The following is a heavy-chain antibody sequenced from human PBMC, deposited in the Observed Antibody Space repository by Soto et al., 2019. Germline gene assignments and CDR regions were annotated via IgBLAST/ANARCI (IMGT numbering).Heavy chain of an antibody. Sequence: QVQLVESGGGLVKPGGSLRLSCAASGFTFSDYYMSWIRQAPGKGLEWVSYISSSSSYTNYADSVKGRFTISRDNAKNSLYLKMNSLRAEDTAVYYCARDIATVTPFDYWGQGTLVTVSS. D-gene: IGHD4-17*01. CDR2: ISSSSSYT. CDR3: ARDIATVTPFDY. CDR1: GFTFSDYY. V-gene: IGHV3-11*05. J-gene: IGHJ4*02.